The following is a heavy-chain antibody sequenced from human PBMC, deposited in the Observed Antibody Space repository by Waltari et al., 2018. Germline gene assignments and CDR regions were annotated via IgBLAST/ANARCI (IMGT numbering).Heavy chain of an antibody. D-gene: IGHD5-18*01. Sequence: QVQLQESGPGLVKPSQTLSLTCAVSGGSIGSGDSFWSWIRQPPGKGLELSGYISYTGTSYYNPSLKSRVTISVDTSKNQFSLKLSSVTAADTAVYYCAREGEGGYSYGLNWFDPWGQGTLVTVSS. CDR1: GGSIGSGDSF. V-gene: IGHV4-30-4*08. CDR3: AREGEGGYSYGLNWFDP. CDR2: ISYTGTS. J-gene: IGHJ5*02.